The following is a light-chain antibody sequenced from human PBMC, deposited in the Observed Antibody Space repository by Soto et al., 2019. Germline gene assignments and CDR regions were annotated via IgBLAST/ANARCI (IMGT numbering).Light chain of an antibody. J-gene: IGKJ1*01. V-gene: IGKV1-39*01. CDR1: QIISSW. Sequence: DIQMTQSPSTMSASVGDRVTITCRASQIISSWLAWYQQKPGKAPKLLIFAASSLQSGVPSRFSGSRSGPDFTLTISSLQPEEFATYYCQQSYSSPPTFGQGTKVDIK. CDR3: QQSYSSPPT. CDR2: AAS.